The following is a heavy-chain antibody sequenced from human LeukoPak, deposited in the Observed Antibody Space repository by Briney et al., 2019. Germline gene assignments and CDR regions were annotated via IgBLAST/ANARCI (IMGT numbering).Heavy chain of an antibody. V-gene: IGHV3-23*01. CDR2: ISGSGGTT. CDR1: GFTFSSYS. J-gene: IGHJ6*03. CDR3: AKDPVVPAADNYYYYYMDV. Sequence: GGSLRLSCAASGFTFSSYSMNWVRQAPGKGLEWVSAISGSGGTTYYADSVKGRFTISRDNSKNTLYLQMNSLRAEDTAVYYCAKDPVVPAADNYYYYYMDVWGKGTTVTISS. D-gene: IGHD2-2*01.